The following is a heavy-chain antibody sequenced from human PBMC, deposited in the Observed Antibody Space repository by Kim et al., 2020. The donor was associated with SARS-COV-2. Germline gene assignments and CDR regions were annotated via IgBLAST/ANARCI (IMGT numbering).Heavy chain of an antibody. Sequence: GGSLRLSCAASGFTFSSYGMHWVRQAPGKGLEWVAVIWYDGSNKYYADSVKGRFTISRDNSKNTLYLQMNSLRAEDTAVYYCAREPDPVVAATGYYYYGMDVWGQGTTVTVSS. CDR3: AREPDPVVAATGYYYYGMDV. CDR2: IWYDGSNK. CDR1: GFTFSSYG. D-gene: IGHD2-15*01. J-gene: IGHJ6*02. V-gene: IGHV3-33*01.